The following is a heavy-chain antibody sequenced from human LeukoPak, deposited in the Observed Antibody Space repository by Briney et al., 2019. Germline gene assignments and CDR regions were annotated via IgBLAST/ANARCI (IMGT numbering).Heavy chain of an antibody. J-gene: IGHJ4*02. CDR3: ARDPGIAAAGRNDY. D-gene: IGHD6-13*01. CDR1: GGTFSSYA. CDR2: IIPIFGTA. Sequence: PVKVSCKASGGTFSSYAISWVRQAPGQGLEWMGGIIPIFGTANYAQKFQGRVTITADESTSTAYMELSSLRSEDTAVYYCARDPGIAAAGRNDYWGQGTLVTVSS. V-gene: IGHV1-69*13.